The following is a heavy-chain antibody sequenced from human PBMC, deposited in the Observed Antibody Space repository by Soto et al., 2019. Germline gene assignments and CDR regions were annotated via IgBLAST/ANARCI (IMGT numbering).Heavy chain of an antibody. CDR2: IDPSDSYT. J-gene: IGHJ5*02. Sequence: PGESLKISCKGSGYSFTSYWISWVRQMPGKGLEWMGRIDPSDSYTNYSPSFQGHVTISADKSISTAYLQWSSLKASDTAMYYCARRVGYCSSTSCYYWFDPWGQGTLVTVSS. CDR1: GYSFTSYW. V-gene: IGHV5-10-1*01. CDR3: ARRVGYCSSTSCYYWFDP. D-gene: IGHD2-2*03.